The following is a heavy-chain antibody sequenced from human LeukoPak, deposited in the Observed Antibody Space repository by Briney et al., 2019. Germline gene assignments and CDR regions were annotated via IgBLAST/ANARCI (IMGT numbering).Heavy chain of an antibody. V-gene: IGHV1-8*03. D-gene: IGHD2-15*01. CDR2: MNPNSGNT. CDR3: ARVVDSYYMDV. J-gene: IGHJ6*03. Sequence: ASVKVSCKASGYTFTSYDINWVRQATGQGLEWMGWMNPNSGNTGYAQKFQGRVTITRNTSINTAYMELSSLRSEDTAVYYCARVVDSYYMDVWGKGTTVTVSS. CDR1: GYTFTSYD.